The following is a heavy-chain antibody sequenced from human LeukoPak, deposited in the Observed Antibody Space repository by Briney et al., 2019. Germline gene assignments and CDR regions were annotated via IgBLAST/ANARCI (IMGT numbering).Heavy chain of an antibody. Sequence: GGSLRLSCAASGFTFSSYGMHWVRQAPGKGLEWVAVISYDGSNKYYADSVKGRFTISRDNSKNTLYLQMNSLRAEDTAVYYCARGGFYGDYASYWGQGTLVTVSS. V-gene: IGHV3-30*03. D-gene: IGHD4-17*01. CDR1: GFTFSSYG. CDR3: ARGGFYGDYASY. CDR2: ISYDGSNK. J-gene: IGHJ4*02.